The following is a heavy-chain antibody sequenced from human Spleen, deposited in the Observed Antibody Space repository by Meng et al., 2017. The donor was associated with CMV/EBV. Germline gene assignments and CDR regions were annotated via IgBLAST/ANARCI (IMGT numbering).Heavy chain of an antibody. CDR2: IYYSGST. Sequence: NVSGGSSSSGGYYWSWIRHLPGKGLEWIGYIYYSGSTYYNPSLKSRVTISIDTSKNQFSLNLSSVTAAGTAVYYCARDPNGNNWFDPWGQGTLVTVSS. D-gene: IGHD2-8*01. CDR3: ARDPNGNNWFDP. V-gene: IGHV4-31*03. CDR1: GGSSSSGGYY. J-gene: IGHJ5*02.